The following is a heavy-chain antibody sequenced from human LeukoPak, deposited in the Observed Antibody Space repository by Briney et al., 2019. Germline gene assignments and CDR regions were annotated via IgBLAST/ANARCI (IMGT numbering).Heavy chain of an antibody. CDR2: ISSGGTYE. Sequence: PGKSLRLSCAASGFTFSNYAMHWVRQAPGKGLEWVSLISSGGTYEYYADSVKGRFTISRDNSKNTLSLQMNSLRAEDTAVYYCAKMKGWRLYDYCMDVWGKGTTVTVSS. V-gene: IGHV3-30*07. J-gene: IGHJ6*03. D-gene: IGHD2-15*01. CDR3: AKMKGWRLYDYCMDV. CDR1: GFTFSNYA.